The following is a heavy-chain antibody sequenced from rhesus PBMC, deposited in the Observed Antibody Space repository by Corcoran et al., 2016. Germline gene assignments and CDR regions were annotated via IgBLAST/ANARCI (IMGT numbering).Heavy chain of an antibody. CDR2: FYGGSGST. Sequence: QVQLQESGPGLVKPSETLSLTCAVSGYSISSGYGWGWIRQPPGKGLEWIGQFYGGSGSTYYNPSLKSRVTVSKDTSKNQFSLKLSSVTAADTAVYYCARASYYYSGSYNYWGQGVLVTVSS. D-gene: IGHD3-16*01. J-gene: IGHJ4*01. V-gene: IGHV4-127*01. CDR1: GYSISSGYG. CDR3: ARASYYYSGSYNY.